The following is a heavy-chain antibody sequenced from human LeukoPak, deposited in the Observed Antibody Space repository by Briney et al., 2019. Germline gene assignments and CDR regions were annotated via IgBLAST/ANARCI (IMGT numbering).Heavy chain of an antibody. CDR1: GYTFIGYY. Sequence: ASVKVSCKASGYTFIGYYMHWVRQAPGQGLEWMGWINPNSGGTNYAQKFQGRVTMTRDTSISTAYMELSRLRSDDTAVYYCARASPRTRAFDIWGQGTMVTVSS. CDR3: ARASPRTRAFDI. CDR2: INPNSGGT. J-gene: IGHJ3*02. D-gene: IGHD2-8*01. V-gene: IGHV1-2*02.